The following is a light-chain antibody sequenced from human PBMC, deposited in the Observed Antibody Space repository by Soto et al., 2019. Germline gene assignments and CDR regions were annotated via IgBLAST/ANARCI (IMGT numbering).Light chain of an antibody. J-gene: IGKJ5*01. CDR2: AAS. CDR1: QGISSW. Sequence: DIQMTQSPSSVSASVGDRVTITCRASQGISSWLAWYQKKPWKAPNLLIYAASSLQSGVASRFSGSESGPDFPLTRSRLRPEDCSIYFCKQANSFAITFGEGTRLEIK. V-gene: IGKV1-12*01. CDR3: KQANSFAIT.